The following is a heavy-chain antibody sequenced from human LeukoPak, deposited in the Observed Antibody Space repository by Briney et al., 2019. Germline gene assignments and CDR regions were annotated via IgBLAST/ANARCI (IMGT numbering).Heavy chain of an antibody. Sequence: SVKVSCKASGGTFSSYAISWVRQAPGQGLEWMGGIFPIFGTAKYAQKFQGRVTITTDESTSTAYMELSSLRSEDTAVYYCARAKIVATIDYYYYYYMDVWGKGTTVTVSS. CDR1: GGTFSSYA. D-gene: IGHD5-12*01. J-gene: IGHJ6*03. V-gene: IGHV1-69*05. CDR2: IFPIFGTA. CDR3: ARAKIVATIDYYYYYYMDV.